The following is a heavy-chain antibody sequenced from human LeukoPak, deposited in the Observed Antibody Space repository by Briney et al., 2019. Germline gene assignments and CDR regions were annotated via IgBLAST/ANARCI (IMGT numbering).Heavy chain of an antibody. Sequence: PGRSLRLSCAASGFTVSSNYMSWVRQAPGKGLEWVSVIYSGGSTYYADSVKGRFTISRDNSKNTLYLQMNSLRAEDTAVYYCARGIDNSGYYYWGRGTLVTVSS. D-gene: IGHD3-22*01. CDR3: ARGIDNSGYYY. CDR1: GFTVSSNY. J-gene: IGHJ4*02. CDR2: IYSGGST. V-gene: IGHV3-66*01.